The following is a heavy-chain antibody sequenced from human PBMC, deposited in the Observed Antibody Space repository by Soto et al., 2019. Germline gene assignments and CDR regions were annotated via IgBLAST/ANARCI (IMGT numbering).Heavy chain of an antibody. CDR1: GGSISSCGYY. CDR2: IYYSGST. D-gene: IGHD2-15*01. CDR3: ASLICSGGSCRFDY. Sequence: SETLSLTCTVSGGSISSCGYYWSWIRQHPRKGLEWIGYIYYSGSTYYNPSLKSRVTISVDTSKNQFSLKLSSVTAADTAVYYCASLICSGGSCRFDYWGQGTLVTVSS. V-gene: IGHV4-31*03. J-gene: IGHJ4*02.